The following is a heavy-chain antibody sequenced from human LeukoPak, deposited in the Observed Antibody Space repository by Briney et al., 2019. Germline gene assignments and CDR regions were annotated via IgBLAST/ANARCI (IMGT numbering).Heavy chain of an antibody. CDR2: ITNNGTTI. Sequence: GGSLRLSCAASGFRFSASRMNWVRQAPGKGLEWVSYITNNGTTIYYADSVKGRFTISRDNAENSLYLQMNSLRAEDTAIYYCARDQWLAYYYHGMDVWGQGTTVTVSS. J-gene: IGHJ6*02. CDR3: ARDQWLAYYYHGMDV. D-gene: IGHD6-19*01. V-gene: IGHV3-48*04. CDR1: GFRFSASR.